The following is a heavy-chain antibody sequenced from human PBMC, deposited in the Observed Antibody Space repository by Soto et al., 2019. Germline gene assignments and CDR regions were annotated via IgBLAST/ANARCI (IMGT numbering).Heavy chain of an antibody. Sequence: GGSLRLSCAASGFTFSSYSMNWVRQVPGKGLEWVSYISSSSSAIYYADSVKGRFTISRDNAKNSLYLQMNSLSDEDTAVYYCARDLRADYWGQGTLVTVSS. J-gene: IGHJ4*02. CDR3: ARDLRADY. CDR2: ISSSSSAI. D-gene: IGHD3-16*01. CDR1: GFTFSSYS. V-gene: IGHV3-48*02.